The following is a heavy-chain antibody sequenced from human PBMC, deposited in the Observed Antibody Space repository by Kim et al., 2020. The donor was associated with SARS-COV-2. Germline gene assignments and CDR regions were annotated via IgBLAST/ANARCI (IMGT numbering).Heavy chain of an antibody. CDR2: ISRDGRTI. CDR1: GFSFDDYA. D-gene: IGHD1-1*01. V-gene: IGHV3-43*02. Sequence: GGSLRLSCAASGFSFDDYAMHWVRQAPGKGLEWVSLISRDGRTIYYADSVKGRFTMSRDNRKSSLYLQMNSLRSEDTALYSCAKTTRLSWGFFDYWGQGILVTVSS. CDR3: AKTTRLSWGFFDY. J-gene: IGHJ4*02.